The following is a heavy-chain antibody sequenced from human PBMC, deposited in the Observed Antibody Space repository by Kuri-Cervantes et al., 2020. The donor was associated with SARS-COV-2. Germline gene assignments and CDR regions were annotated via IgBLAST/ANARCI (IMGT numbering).Heavy chain of an antibody. D-gene: IGHD3-16*01. J-gene: IGHJ4*01. CDR1: GFLFSASA. CDR2: IKSKIDGGTT. CDR3: TQGGGY. V-gene: IGHV3-15*01. Sequence: GGSLRLSCEVSGFLFSASAIHWVRQAPGKGLEWVGRIKSKIDGGTTDHAAPVKGRFTVSRDDSKNTLYLQMNSLKTEDTAVYFCTQGGGYWGHGTLVTVSS.